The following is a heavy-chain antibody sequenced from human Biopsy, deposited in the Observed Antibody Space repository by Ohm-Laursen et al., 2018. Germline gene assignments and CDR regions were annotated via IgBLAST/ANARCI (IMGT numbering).Heavy chain of an antibody. J-gene: IGHJ4*02. CDR2: ISNSGNT. CDR1: GGSISSSY. D-gene: IGHD2-15*01. Sequence: SDTLSLTCTVSGGSISSSYWSWIRQAPEKGLEWIGFISNSGNTNYNPSLKSRVTISTDTSKNRFSRKLGSVTVADTAVFYCARRGSGGRSFDYWGQGSLVTVSS. CDR3: ARRGSGGRSFDY. V-gene: IGHV4-59*08.